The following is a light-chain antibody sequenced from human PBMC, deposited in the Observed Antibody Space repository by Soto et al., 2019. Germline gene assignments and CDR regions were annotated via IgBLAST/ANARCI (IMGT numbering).Light chain of an antibody. CDR1: QSVSSSY. V-gene: IGKV3-20*01. CDR2: GAS. J-gene: IGKJ1*01. Sequence: EIVLTQSPGTLSLSPGERATLACRASQSVSSSYLAWYQQKPGQAPRLLIYGASSRATRIPDRFSGSGSGSGFTLTISRREPEDVGGYCCEQYGSSPRATFGQGTKVEIK. CDR3: EQYGSSPRAT.